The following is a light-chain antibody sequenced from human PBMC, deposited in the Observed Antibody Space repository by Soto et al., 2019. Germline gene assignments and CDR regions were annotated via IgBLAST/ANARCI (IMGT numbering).Light chain of an antibody. V-gene: IGKV1-13*01. CDR2: GTF. CDR1: LDRKTS. J-gene: IGKJ3*01. CDR3: QHLNNYPPFT. Sequence: AIQVTQSPSSMSASVGDRVSITCRASLDRKTSLACYQQKQGKAPKLLISGTFTLQRRVPSRFNGSGSGPDFTLTISRMQPEDFPTYCCQHLNNYPPFTFGHGAK.